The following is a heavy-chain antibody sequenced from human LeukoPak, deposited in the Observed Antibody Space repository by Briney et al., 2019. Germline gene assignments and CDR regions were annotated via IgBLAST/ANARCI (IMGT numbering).Heavy chain of an antibody. V-gene: IGHV1-18*01. Sequence: ASVKVSCKASGYTFASYGISWVRQAPGQGLEWMGWISAYNGNTNYAQNHQGRVTMTTDTSTTTAYMELRSLRSDDTAVYYCAREGRPGYYYDSSGYPDYWGQGTLVTVSS. D-gene: IGHD3-22*01. J-gene: IGHJ4*02. CDR2: ISAYNGNT. CDR3: AREGRPGYYYDSSGYPDY. CDR1: GYTFASYG.